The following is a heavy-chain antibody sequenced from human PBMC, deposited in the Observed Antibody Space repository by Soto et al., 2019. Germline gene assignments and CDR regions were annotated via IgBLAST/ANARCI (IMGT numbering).Heavy chain of an antibody. D-gene: IGHD3-22*01. CDR2: INPNSGGT. V-gene: IGHV1-2*02. CDR3: VKTYDGSGQPAHYFDP. J-gene: IGHJ5*02. Sequence: QVQLVQSGAEVKKPGASVKVSCETSGYTFSAYFIHWVRQAPGQGLVWMGWINPNSGGTHYTQVYRRRITMTRDTSSSTGYIDLSGLSSDDTATSYCVKTYDGSGQPAHYFDPLGQGTPVTVAS. CDR1: GYTFSAYF.